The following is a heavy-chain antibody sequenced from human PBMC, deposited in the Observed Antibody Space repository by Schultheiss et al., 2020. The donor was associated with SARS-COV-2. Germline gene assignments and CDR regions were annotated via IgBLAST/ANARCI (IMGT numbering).Heavy chain of an antibody. D-gene: IGHD1-26*01. J-gene: IGHJ4*02. CDR3: ARGWELLDY. V-gene: IGHV3-30-3*01. Sequence: GESLKISCAASGFTFSSYAMSWVRQAPGKGLEWVAVISFDGSNKDYADSVKGRFTVSRDNSKNTLYLQMNSLRAEDTAVYHCARGWELLDYWGQGTLVTVSS. CDR2: ISFDGSNK. CDR1: GFTFSSYA.